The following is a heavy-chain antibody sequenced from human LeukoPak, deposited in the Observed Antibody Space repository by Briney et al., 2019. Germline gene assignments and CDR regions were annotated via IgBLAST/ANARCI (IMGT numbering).Heavy chain of an antibody. CDR2: ISSNGGST. V-gene: IGHV3-64D*09. Sequence: PGGSLRLSCSASGFTFSSYAMHWDRQAPGKGLEYVSGISSNGGSTYHADSVKGRFTNSRDNSKNTLYLQMSSLRAEDTAVYYCAKGRDTSGWLSAEYFQHWGQGTLVTVSS. CDR1: GFTFSSYA. CDR3: AKGRDTSGWLSAEYFQH. J-gene: IGHJ1*01. D-gene: IGHD6-19*01.